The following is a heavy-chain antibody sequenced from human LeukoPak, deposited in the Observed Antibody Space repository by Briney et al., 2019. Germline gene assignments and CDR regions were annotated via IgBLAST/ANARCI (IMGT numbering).Heavy chain of an antibody. V-gene: IGHV4-39*01. Sequence: SETLSLTCTVSGGSISSSSYYWGWIRQPPGKGLEWIGSIYYSGSTYYNPSLKSRVTISVDTSKNQFSLKLSSVTAADTAVYYCARREDGYYYYMDVWGKGTTVTVSS. CDR2: IYYSGST. J-gene: IGHJ6*03. CDR1: GGSISSSSYY. D-gene: IGHD1-26*01. CDR3: ARREDGYYYYMDV.